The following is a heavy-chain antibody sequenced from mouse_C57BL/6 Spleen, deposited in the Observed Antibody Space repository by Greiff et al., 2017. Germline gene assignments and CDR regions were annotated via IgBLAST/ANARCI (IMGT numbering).Heavy chain of an antibody. J-gene: IGHJ2*01. D-gene: IGHD1-1*01. V-gene: IGHV1-54*01. Sequence: QVQLKESGAELVRPGTSVKVSCKASGYAFTNYLIEWVKQRPGQGLEWIGVIDPGSGGTNYNEKFKGKATLTADKSSSTAYMQISSLTSEDSAVYFCARSITTVVVRPVDYWGQGTTLTVSS. CDR2: IDPGSGGT. CDR3: ARSITTVVVRPVDY. CDR1: GYAFTNYL.